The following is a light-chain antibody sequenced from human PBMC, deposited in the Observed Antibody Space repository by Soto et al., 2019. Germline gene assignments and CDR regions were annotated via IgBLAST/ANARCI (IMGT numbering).Light chain of an antibody. CDR1: STYVGGYNY. CDR3: NSYTSSTTVI. J-gene: IGLJ2*01. CDR2: EVT. Sequence: QSALTQPASVSGSLGQSISISCTGTSTYVGGYNYVSWYQHHPGKAPKLVIFEVTNRPSGISNRFSASKSGNTASLTISGLQAEDEAYYYCNSYTSSTTVIFGGGTKLTVL. V-gene: IGLV2-14*01.